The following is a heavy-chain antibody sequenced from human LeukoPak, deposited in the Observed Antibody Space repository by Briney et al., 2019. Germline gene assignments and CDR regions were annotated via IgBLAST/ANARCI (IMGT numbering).Heavy chain of an antibody. D-gene: IGHD2-15*01. V-gene: IGHV4-39*01. CDR3: ARNLVMVVAATRYYFDY. J-gene: IGHJ4*02. CDR2: IYYSGST. CDR1: GGSISSSSYY. Sequence: TPSETLSLTCTVSGGSISSSSYYWGWIRQPPGQGLEWIGSIYYSGSTYYNPSLKTRVTISVDTSKNQFSLKLSSVTAADTAVYYCARNLVMVVAATRYYFDYWGQGTLVTVSS.